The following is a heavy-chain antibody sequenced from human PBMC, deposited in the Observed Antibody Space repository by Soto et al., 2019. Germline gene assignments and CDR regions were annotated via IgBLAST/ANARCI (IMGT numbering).Heavy chain of an antibody. CDR1: GGSISSGGAYY. CDR2: IHYSGST. V-gene: IGHV4-30-4*01. J-gene: IGHJ4*02. Sequence: QVQLQESGPGLVKPSQTLSLTCAVSGGSISSGGAYYWSWIRQSPGKGLEWIAYIHYSGSTYYNSCLKSRVTMSVDTAKNQFSLKVSSVTAADTAVYYCARSPKGLGNFDYWGQGTLVTVSS. CDR3: ARSPKGLGNFDY.